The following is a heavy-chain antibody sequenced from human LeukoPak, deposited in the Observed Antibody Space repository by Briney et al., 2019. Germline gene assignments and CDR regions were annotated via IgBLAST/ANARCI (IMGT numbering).Heavy chain of an antibody. D-gene: IGHD5-24*01. V-gene: IGHV3-7*01. CDR3: ARWLELMRNFDW. J-gene: IGHJ4*02. CDR2: IKQDGREK. CDR1: GFTFSDYW. Sequence: PGGSLRLSCVGSGFTFSDYWMSWVRQAPGKGLKWVANIKQDGREKDYVDALKGRFTISRDNAKNSLYLQMNSLRAEDTAVYYCARWLELMRNFDWWGQGTLVTVSS.